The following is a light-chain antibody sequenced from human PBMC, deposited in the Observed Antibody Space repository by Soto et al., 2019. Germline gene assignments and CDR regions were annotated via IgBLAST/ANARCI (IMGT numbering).Light chain of an antibody. V-gene: IGKV3-11*01. CDR3: QHRSNWPLT. CDR1: QSVSSL. Sequence: EIVLTQSPATLSLSPGERATLSCRASQSVSSLLAWYQQKSGQPPRLLVSDASKRATGVPARFSGSGSGTDFTLIISSLEPEDFAIYYCQHRSNWPLTFGAGTKVEIK. J-gene: IGKJ4*01. CDR2: DAS.